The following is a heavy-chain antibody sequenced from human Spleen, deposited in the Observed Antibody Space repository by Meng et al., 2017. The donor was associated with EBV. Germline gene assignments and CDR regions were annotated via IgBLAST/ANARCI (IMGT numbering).Heavy chain of an antibody. V-gene: IGHV1-8*01. D-gene: IGHD3-10*01. CDR3: VCVPGITMVRGDIDY. J-gene: IGHJ4*02. CDR1: GYTFTSYD. CDR2: MNPNSGNT. Sequence: QGQVVQSGAEVKKPGASVKVSCKASGYTFTSYDINWVRQATGQGLEWMGWMNPNSGNTGYAQKFQGRVTMTRNTSISTAYMELSSLRSEDTAVYYCVCVPGITMVRGDIDYWGQGTLVTVSS.